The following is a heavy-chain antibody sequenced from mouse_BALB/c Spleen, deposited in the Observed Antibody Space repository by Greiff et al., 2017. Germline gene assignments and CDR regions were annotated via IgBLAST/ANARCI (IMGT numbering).Heavy chain of an antibody. D-gene: IGHD1-1*01. Sequence: QVQLQQSGPELVKPGASVKISCKASGYAFSSSWMNWVKQRPGQGLEWIGRIYPGDGDTNYNGKFKGKATLTADKSSSTAYMQLSSLTSVDSAVYFCAGNMDYWGQGTSVTVSS. CDR2: IYPGDGDT. V-gene: IGHV1-82*01. CDR1: GYAFSSSW. CDR3: AGNMDY. J-gene: IGHJ4*01.